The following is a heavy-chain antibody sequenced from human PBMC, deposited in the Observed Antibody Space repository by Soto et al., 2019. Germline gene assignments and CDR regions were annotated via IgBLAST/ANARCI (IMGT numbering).Heavy chain of an antibody. CDR2: IYSSGST. D-gene: IGHD2-2*01. J-gene: IGHJ4*02. CDR1: GGPIRSYY. Sequence: SETLSLTCTVSGGPIRSYYWSCIRQPAGKGLEWIGRIYSSGSTNYSPSLKSRVNMSVDTSKNPFSLKLSSVTAADTAVYSCVRESTSTIRDYFDPWGQGTLATVSS. V-gene: IGHV4-4*07. CDR3: VRESTSTIRDYFDP.